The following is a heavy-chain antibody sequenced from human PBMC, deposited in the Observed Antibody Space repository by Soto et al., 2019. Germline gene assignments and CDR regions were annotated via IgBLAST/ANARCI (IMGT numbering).Heavy chain of an antibody. CDR1: GDSINSDKYY. CDR2: IYYRGNT. D-gene: IGHD3-9*01. V-gene: IGHV4-39*01. CDR3: ARLEGLATISYYFDF. J-gene: IGHJ4*02. Sequence: QLQESGPGLVKPSETLSLTCSVSGDSINSDKYYWGWIRQPPGKGLEWIGSIYYRGNTYYNPSIQTRVTISLEKSKSQCSLRLNAVTAADSAVYFCARLEGLATISYYFDFWGQGAQVTVSS.